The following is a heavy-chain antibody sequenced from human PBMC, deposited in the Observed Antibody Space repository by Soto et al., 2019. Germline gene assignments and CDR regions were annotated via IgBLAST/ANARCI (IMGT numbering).Heavy chain of an antibody. D-gene: IGHD2-2*01. J-gene: IGHJ6*02. CDR3: ASTTNTGYCSSTSCYPVSYYYGMDV. CDR2: IIPIFGTA. Sequence: QVQLVQSGAEVKKPGSSVKVSCKASGGTFSSYAISWVRQAPGQGLEWMGGIIPIFGTANYAQKFQGRVTITADESTSTAYMELSSLRSEDTAVYYCASTTNTGYCSSTSCYPVSYYYGMDVCGQGTTVTVSS. CDR1: GGTFSSYA. V-gene: IGHV1-69*01.